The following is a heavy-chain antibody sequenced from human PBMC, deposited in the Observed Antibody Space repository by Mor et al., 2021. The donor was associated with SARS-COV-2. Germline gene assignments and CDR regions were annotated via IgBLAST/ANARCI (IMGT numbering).Heavy chain of an antibody. D-gene: IGHD3-22*01. CDR3: ARVLRGMIGFDP. V-gene: IGHV1-18*01. Sequence: LQGRVTMTTDTSTSTAYMELRSLRSDDTAVYYCARVLRGMIGFDPWGQGTLVTVSS. J-gene: IGHJ5*02.